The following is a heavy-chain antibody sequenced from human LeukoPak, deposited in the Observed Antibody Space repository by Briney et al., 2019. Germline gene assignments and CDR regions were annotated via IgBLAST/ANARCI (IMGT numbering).Heavy chain of an antibody. V-gene: IGHV4-39*01. CDR3: ARGVTMIVVVIHDWYFDL. Sequence: SETLSLTCTVSGGSISSSSYYWGWIRQPPGRGLEWIGSIYYTKSTYYNPSLKSRVTISVDTSKNQFSLKLTSVTAADTAVYYCARGVTMIVVVIHDWYFDLWGRGTLVTVSS. D-gene: IGHD3-22*01. CDR1: GGSISSSSYY. CDR2: IYYTKST. J-gene: IGHJ2*01.